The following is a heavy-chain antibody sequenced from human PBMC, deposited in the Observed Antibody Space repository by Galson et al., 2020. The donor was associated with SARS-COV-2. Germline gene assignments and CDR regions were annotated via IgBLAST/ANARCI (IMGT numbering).Heavy chain of an antibody. J-gene: IGHJ3*01. CDR2: ISYSGSM. CDR3: VREWRESLFAAFAPFDV. CDR1: GGSISSSNYF. V-gene: IGHV4-39*07. D-gene: IGHD2-21*01. Sequence: SETLSLTCTVSGGSISSSNYFWGWVRQSPGKGLEWIGSISYSGSMYQSPSLKSRVTVSADTSKNQFSLKLSSVTAADTATYYCVREWRESLFAAFAPFDVWGRGTTVTVSP.